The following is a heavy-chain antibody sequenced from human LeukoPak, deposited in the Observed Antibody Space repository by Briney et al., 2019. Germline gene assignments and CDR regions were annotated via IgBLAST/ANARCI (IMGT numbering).Heavy chain of an antibody. J-gene: IGHJ4*02. CDR3: AREREWLATEPLDY. CDR2: INPNSGGT. V-gene: IGHV1-2*02. D-gene: IGHD6-19*01. Sequence: ASVKVSCKASGHTFTGYYMHWVRQAPGQGLEWMGWINPNSGGTNYAQKFQGRVTMTRDTSISTAYMELSRLRSDDTAVYYCAREREWLATEPLDYWGQGTLVTVSS. CDR1: GHTFTGYY.